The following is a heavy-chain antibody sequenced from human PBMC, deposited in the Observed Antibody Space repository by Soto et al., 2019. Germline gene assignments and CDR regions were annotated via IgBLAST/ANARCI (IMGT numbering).Heavy chain of an antibody. Sequence: QVQLVQSGAEVKKPGASVTVSCKTSGYAFSSYYIHWMRQAPGQGLEWLGWINPQSDGTAYAPRFQGWVTMAANMSISTVYMELRRLKSDGAAIYYCARGHGRQNFDYWGQGTLVSVSS. J-gene: IGHJ4*02. CDR2: INPQSDGT. CDR3: ARGHGRQNFDY. V-gene: IGHV1-2*04. CDR1: GYAFSSYY.